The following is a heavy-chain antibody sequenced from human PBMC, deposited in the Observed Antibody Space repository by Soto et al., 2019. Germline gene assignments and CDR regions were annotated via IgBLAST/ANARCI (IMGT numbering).Heavy chain of an antibody. CDR3: ARQAVAVGWFDP. J-gene: IGHJ5*02. D-gene: IGHD6-19*01. V-gene: IGHV4-39*01. CDR2: IYYSVST. Sequence: SETLSLTCTVSGGSISSSSYYWGWIRQPPGKGLEWIGSIYYSVSTYYNPSLKSRFTISVDTSKNQFSLKLSSVTAADTAVYYCARQAVAVGWFDPWGQGTLVTVSS. CDR1: GGSISSSSYY.